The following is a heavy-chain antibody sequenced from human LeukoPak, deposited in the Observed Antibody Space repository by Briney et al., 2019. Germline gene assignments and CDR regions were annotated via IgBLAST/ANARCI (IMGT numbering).Heavy chain of an antibody. J-gene: IGHJ3*02. Sequence: SETLSLTCTVSGGSISSYYWSWIRQPAGKGLEWIGRISTSGSATYNPSLKSRVTTSVDTSKNQFSLEVSSVTAADTAVYYCAGYQSGAFDIWGQGTMVTVSS. CDR3: AGYQSGAFDI. CDR2: ISTSGSA. D-gene: IGHD3-3*01. V-gene: IGHV4-4*07. CDR1: GGSISSYY.